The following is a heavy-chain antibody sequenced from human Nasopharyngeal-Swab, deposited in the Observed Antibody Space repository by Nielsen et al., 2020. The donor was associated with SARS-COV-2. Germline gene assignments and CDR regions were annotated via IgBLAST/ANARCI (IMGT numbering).Heavy chain of an antibody. D-gene: IGHD2-15*01. CDR3: VKDNLLRAFDL. CDR1: GFTFDDYA. J-gene: IGHJ3*01. CDR2: ISWDSGNM. Sequence: SLKISCAASGFTFDDYAIHWVRQAPGRGLEWVSGISWDSGNMGYADSVKGRLTISRDNAKNSLYLQMNSLRAEDTALYYCVKDNLLRAFDLWGQGTTVTVSS. V-gene: IGHV3-9*01.